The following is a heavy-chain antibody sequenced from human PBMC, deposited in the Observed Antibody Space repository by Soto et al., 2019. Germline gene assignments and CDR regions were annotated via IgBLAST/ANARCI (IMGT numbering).Heavy chain of an antibody. CDR2: INSDGSST. V-gene: IGHV3-74*01. CDR1: GFTFSSYW. D-gene: IGHD2-15*01. Sequence: PGGSLRLSCAASGFTFSSYWMHLVRQSPGKGLVWVSRINSDGSSTSYADSVKGRITISRDNAKNTLYLQMNSLRADDTAVYYCERDHLGYCSTASGYWFDPWGQGTLVTVSS. J-gene: IGHJ5*02. CDR3: ERDHLGYCSTASGYWFDP.